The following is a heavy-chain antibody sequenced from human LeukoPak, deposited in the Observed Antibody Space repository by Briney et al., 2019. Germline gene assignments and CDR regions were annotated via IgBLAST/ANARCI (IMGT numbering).Heavy chain of an antibody. J-gene: IGHJ4*02. CDR2: IYYSGST. Sequence: SETLSLTCTVSGGSISSGGYYWSWIRQHPGKGLEWIGYIYYSGSTSYNPSLKSRLTMSVDTSKNQFSLKLSSVTAADTAVYYCVRDGGYGSGSYYFDYWGQGTLVTASS. V-gene: IGHV4-31*03. CDR3: VRDGGYGSGSYYFDY. D-gene: IGHD3-10*01. CDR1: GGSISSGGYY.